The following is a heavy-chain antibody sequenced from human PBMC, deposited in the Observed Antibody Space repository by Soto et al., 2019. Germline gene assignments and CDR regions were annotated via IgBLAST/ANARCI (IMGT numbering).Heavy chain of an antibody. CDR1: GGSISSGGYY. Sequence: SETLSLTCTVSGGSISSGGYYWSWIRQHPGKGLEWIGYIYYSGSTYYNPSLKSRVTISVDTSKNQFSLKLSSVTAADTAVYYCARVKVRGATKDLFDYWGQGTLVTVSS. CDR3: ARVKVRGATKDLFDY. CDR2: IYYSGST. J-gene: IGHJ4*02. V-gene: IGHV4-31*03. D-gene: IGHD3-10*01.